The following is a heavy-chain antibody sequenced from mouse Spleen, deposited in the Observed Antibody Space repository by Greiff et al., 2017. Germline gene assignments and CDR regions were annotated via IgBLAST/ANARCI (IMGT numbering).Heavy chain of an antibody. Sequence: EVKLQQAGPELVKPGASVKISCKASGYSFTDYNMNWVKQSNGKSLEWIGVINPNYGTTSYNQKFKGKATLTVDQSSSTAYMQLNSLTSEDSAVYYCARFITTVGDAMDYWGQGTSVTVSS. CDR2: INPNYGTT. V-gene: IGHV1-39*01. J-gene: IGHJ4*01. D-gene: IGHD1-1*01. CDR1: GYSFTDYN. CDR3: ARFITTVGDAMDY.